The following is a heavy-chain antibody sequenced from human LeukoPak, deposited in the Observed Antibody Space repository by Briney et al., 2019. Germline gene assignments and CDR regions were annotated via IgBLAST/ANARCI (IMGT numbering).Heavy chain of an antibody. CDR3: AKDSYSSSFTWFDP. D-gene: IGHD6-6*01. CDR2: ISGSGVST. CDR1: GFTFSSSV. V-gene: IGHV3-23*01. J-gene: IGHJ5*02. Sequence: PGGSLRLSCVASGFTFSSSVMNWVRQAPGKGLEWVSTISGSGVSTYYADSVQGRFTISRDNSKNTLYLQMNSLRAEDTAVYYCAKDSYSSSFTWFDPWGQGTLVTVSS.